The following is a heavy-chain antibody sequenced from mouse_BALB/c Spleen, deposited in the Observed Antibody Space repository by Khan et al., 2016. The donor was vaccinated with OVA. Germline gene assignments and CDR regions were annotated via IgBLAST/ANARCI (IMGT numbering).Heavy chain of an antibody. Sequence: EVPLQESGPGLVKPSQSLSLTCSVTGYLITSGCYWNWIRQFPGNKLEWMGHISYDGNNNYNPSLKNRISITRDTSKNQFFLRLNSVTTEDTATDYCARDEGFYYGDYFDYWGQGTTLTVSS. CDR3: ARDEGFYYGDYFDY. D-gene: IGHD1-1*01. J-gene: IGHJ2*01. CDR2: ISYDGNN. CDR1: GYLITSGCY. V-gene: IGHV3-6*02.